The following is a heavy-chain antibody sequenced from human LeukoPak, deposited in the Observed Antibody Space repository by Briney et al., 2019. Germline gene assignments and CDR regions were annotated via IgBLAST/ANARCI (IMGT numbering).Heavy chain of an antibody. J-gene: IGHJ4*02. CDR2: VSYDEKTI. Sequence: SVRLSCVASGFTFNDHSMLWLRPAPGKELEGVAVVSYDEKTIFYADSLKGRFTVSRDNSKNTVYLQMNSLRDEDTAVYYCAREKKSGGTAFDYWGQGSLVTVSS. D-gene: IGHD1-26*01. CDR1: GFTFNDHS. V-gene: IGHV3-30*04. CDR3: AREKKSGGTAFDY.